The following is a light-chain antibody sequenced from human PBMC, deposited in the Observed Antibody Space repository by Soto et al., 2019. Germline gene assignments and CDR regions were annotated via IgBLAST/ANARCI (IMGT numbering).Light chain of an antibody. J-gene: IGKJ1*01. Sequence: EIVLTQSPATLSLSPRERVTLSCTASQSLIKYLAWYQQKPGQAPRLLIYEGSERASGVPARFSGGGSGTEFTLIITSLEPEDFGVYYCQQRHTCPWTFGQGTKVEMK. CDR2: EGS. CDR1: QSLIKY. CDR3: QQRHTCPWT. V-gene: IGKV3-11*01.